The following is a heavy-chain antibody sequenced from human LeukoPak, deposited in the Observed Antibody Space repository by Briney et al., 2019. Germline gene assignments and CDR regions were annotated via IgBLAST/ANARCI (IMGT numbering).Heavy chain of an antibody. J-gene: IGHJ3*02. CDR2: INQDGSEK. Sequence: PGGSLRLSCAASGFTFSSYWMSWVRQAPGKGLEWVANINQDGSEKYYVDSVKGRFTISRDNAKNSLYLQMNSLRAEDTAVYYCASGGYSYGYDAFDIWGQGTMVTVSS. CDR1: GFTFSSYW. D-gene: IGHD5-18*01. CDR3: ASGGYSYGYDAFDI. V-gene: IGHV3-7*01.